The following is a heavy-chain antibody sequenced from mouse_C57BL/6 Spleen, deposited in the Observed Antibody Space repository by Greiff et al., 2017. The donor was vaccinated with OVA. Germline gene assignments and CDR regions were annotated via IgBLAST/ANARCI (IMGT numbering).Heavy chain of an antibody. D-gene: IGHD1-1*01. CDR1: GYTFTGYW. CDR2: ILPGSGST. Sequence: QVQLQQSGAELMKPGASVKLSCKATGYTFTGYWIEWVKQRPGHGLEWIGEILPGSGSTNYNEKFKGKATFTADTSSNTAYMQLSSLTTEDSAIYYCARGPITTGVEGYYAMDYWGQGTSVTVSS. CDR3: ARGPITTGVEGYYAMDY. V-gene: IGHV1-9*01. J-gene: IGHJ4*01.